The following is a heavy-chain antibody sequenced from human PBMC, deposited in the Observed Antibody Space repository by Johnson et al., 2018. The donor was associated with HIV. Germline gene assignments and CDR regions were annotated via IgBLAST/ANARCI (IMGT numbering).Heavy chain of an antibody. Sequence: QVQLVESGGGVVQPGGSLRLSCAASRFTFSSNDMHWIRQAPGQGLEWVSYISTSGSTIYYADSVKGRFTISRDNAKNSLSLQMNSLRAEDTAVYYCARDRSTPQPYYYDSSGYRGYSAFDIWGQGTMVTVSS. V-gene: IGHV3-11*04. CDR1: RFTFSSND. D-gene: IGHD3-22*01. CDR3: ARDRSTPQPYYYDSSGYRGYSAFDI. J-gene: IGHJ3*02. CDR2: ISTSGSTI.